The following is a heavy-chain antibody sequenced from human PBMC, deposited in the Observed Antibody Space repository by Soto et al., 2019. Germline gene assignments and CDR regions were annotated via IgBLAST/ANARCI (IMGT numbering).Heavy chain of an antibody. Sequence: QVQLQQWGAGLLKPSETLSLTCAGHGGSFSDYYWSWTRQPPGKGLEGIGEIDHSGGTNYNPSLKSRVTISVDTSKDQVSLKLRPVTAADTALYFRARRLYYFDGMDVWGQGTTVTGSS. CDR1: GGSFSDYY. V-gene: IGHV4-34*01. CDR3: ARRLYYFDGMDV. CDR2: IDHSGGT. J-gene: IGHJ6*02.